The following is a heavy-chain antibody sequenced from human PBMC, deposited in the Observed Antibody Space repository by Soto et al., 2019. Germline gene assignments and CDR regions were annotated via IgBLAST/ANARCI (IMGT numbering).Heavy chain of an antibody. Sequence: QLQLQESGPGLVKPSETLSLTCTVSGGSISSSSYYWGWIRQPPGKGLEWIGSIYYSGSTYYNPSLKIRVTISLDTSKNQFSLKLSSVTAADTAVYYCARHTPAISIWHHWGQGTLVTVSS. J-gene: IGHJ4*02. V-gene: IGHV4-39*01. CDR3: ARHTPAISIWHH. CDR2: IYYSGST. CDR1: GGSISSSSYY. D-gene: IGHD2-15*01.